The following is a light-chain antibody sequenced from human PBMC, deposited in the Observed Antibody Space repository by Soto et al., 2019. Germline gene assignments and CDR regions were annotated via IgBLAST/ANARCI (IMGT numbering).Light chain of an antibody. CDR1: RTISTY. J-gene: IGKJ1*01. CDR3: QQTYSTPWT. V-gene: IGKV1-39*01. CDR2: SAS. Sequence: DIQMTQSPASLSSSVGDRVTISCRSNRTISTYVNWYQQRPGEVPKLLIYSASTLQSAVPSRFSGTGSGTDFSLTVTSLQPEDFATYYCQQTYSTPWTFGQGTKVDIK.